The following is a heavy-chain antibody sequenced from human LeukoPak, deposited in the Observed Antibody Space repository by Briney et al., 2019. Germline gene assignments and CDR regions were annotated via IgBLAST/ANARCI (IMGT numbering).Heavy chain of an antibody. CDR1: GGSISSYY. Sequence: SETLSLTCTVSGGSISSYYWSWIRQPPGKGLEWIGYIYYNGSTNYNPSLKSRVTISVDTSKKQFSLKLNSVTAADTAVYYCARDLYASGNYRSYWYFDPWGRGTLVTVSS. CDR2: IYYNGST. CDR3: ARDLYASGNYRSYWYFDP. J-gene: IGHJ2*01. V-gene: IGHV4-59*01. D-gene: IGHD3-16*02.